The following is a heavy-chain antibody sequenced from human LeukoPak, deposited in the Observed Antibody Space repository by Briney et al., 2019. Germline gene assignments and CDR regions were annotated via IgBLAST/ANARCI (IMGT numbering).Heavy chain of an antibody. CDR2: IYTSRNT. Sequence: SETLSLTCTVSGGSISSGSYYWNWIRQPAGKGLEWIGRIYTSRNTNYNPSLKSRVTISVDTSKNQFSLKLSSVTAADTAVYYCARDRVATIDYWGQGTLVTVSS. J-gene: IGHJ4*02. CDR1: GGSISSGSYY. D-gene: IGHD5-12*01. V-gene: IGHV4-61*02. CDR3: ARDRVATIDY.